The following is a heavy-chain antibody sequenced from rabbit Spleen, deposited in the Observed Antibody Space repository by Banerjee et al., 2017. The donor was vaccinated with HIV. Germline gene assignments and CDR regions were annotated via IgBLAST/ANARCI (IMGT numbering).Heavy chain of an antibody. V-gene: IGHV1S40*01. CDR3: ARAEYTSGVGGGSYPINL. J-gene: IGHJ4*01. Sequence: QSLEESGGDLVKPGASLTLTCTASGLDFSSSDWIYWVRQAPGKGLEWIGYIDPIFGITYFANWAKGRFTISKTSSTTVTLQMTSLTAADTATYFCARAEYTSGVGGGSYPINLLGPGTLVTVS. CDR2: IDPIFGIT. CDR1: GLDFSSSDW. D-gene: IGHD8-1*01.